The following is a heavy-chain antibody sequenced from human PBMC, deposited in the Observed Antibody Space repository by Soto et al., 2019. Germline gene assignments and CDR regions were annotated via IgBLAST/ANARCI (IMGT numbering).Heavy chain of an antibody. CDR3: ANMGLRFLEWLSYPYGMDV. V-gene: IGHV3-23*01. D-gene: IGHD3-3*01. Sequence: GGSLRLSCAVSGLTFSSFAMSWVRRAPGKGLEWVSSITGSGTTTEYADSVKGRFSISRDNSRSTLYLQMNSLRAEDTAIYYCANMGLRFLEWLSYPYGMDVWGQGTTVTVSS. CDR1: GLTFSSFA. CDR2: ITGSGTTT. J-gene: IGHJ6*02.